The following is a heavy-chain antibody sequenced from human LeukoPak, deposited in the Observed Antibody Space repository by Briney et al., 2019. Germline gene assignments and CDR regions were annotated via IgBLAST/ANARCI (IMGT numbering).Heavy chain of an antibody. CDR3: ARKASSSSGYYYYYYYMDV. CDR2: IIPIFGTA. J-gene: IGHJ6*03. Sequence: SVKVSCKASGGTFSSYAISWVRQAPGQGLEWMGGIIPIFGTANYAQKFQGRVTITTDESTSTAYMELSSLRSEDTAVYYCARKASSSSGYYYYYYYMDVWGKGTTVTVS. V-gene: IGHV1-69*05. D-gene: IGHD6-6*01. CDR1: GGTFSSYA.